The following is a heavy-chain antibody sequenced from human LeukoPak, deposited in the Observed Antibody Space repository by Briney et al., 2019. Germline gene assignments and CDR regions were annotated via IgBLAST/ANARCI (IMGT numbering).Heavy chain of an antibody. CDR1: GGSISSYY. D-gene: IGHD3-22*01. Sequence: SETLSLTCTVSGGSISSYYWSWIRQPPGKGLEWIGYICYSGSTNYNPSLKSRVTISVDTSKNQFSLKLSSVTAADTAVYYCAGGLYDSSGYYPTSSPFDYWGQGTLVTVSS. CDR2: ICYSGST. CDR3: AGGLYDSSGYYPTSSPFDY. J-gene: IGHJ4*02. V-gene: IGHV4-59*01.